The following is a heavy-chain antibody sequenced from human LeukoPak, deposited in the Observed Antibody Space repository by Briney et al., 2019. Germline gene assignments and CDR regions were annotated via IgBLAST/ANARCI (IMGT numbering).Heavy chain of an antibody. CDR2: ISAYNGNT. D-gene: IGHD6-19*01. CDR3: ARDLAAVAGLDYFDY. J-gene: IGHJ4*02. CDR1: GYTFTSYG. V-gene: IGHV1-18*01. Sequence: EASVKVSCKASGYTFTSYGMSWVRQAPGQGLEWMGWISAYNGNTNYAQKLQGRVTMTTDTSTSTAYMELRSLRSDDTAVYYCARDLAAVAGLDYFDYWGQGTLVTVSS.